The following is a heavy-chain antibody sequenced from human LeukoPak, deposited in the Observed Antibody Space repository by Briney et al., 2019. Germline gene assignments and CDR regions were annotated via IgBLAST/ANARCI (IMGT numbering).Heavy chain of an antibody. Sequence: GESLKISCKGSGYRFTSYWIGWVRQMPGKGLEWMWIIYPGDSDTRYRPSFQGEVTISPDKSISTAYLQWRSLKASDTAMYYCARLPSIVASRGDYYFDYWGQGTLVTVSS. V-gene: IGHV5-51*01. CDR2: IYPGDSDT. CDR1: GYRFTSYW. J-gene: IGHJ4*02. D-gene: IGHD5-12*01. CDR3: ARLPSIVASRGDYYFDY.